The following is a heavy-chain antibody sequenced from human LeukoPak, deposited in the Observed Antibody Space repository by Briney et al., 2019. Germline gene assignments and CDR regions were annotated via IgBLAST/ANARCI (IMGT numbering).Heavy chain of an antibody. CDR1: GFTFSSYS. CDR2: ISSSSSYI. D-gene: IGHD3-3*01. Sequence: GGPLRLSCAASGFTFSSYSMNWVRQAPGKGLEWVSSISSSSSYIYYADSVKGRFTISRDNAKNSLYLQMNSLRAEDTAVYYCARAYDFWSGSDYWGQGTLVTVSS. J-gene: IGHJ4*02. CDR3: ARAYDFWSGSDY. V-gene: IGHV3-21*01.